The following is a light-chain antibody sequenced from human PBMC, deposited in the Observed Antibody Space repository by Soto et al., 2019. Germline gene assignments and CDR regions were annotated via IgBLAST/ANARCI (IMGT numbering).Light chain of an antibody. Sequence: QSALTQPASVSGSPGQSITISGTGTSGDAVGYNYVSWYQHHPGKAPKLLIYDVSNRPSGVSNRFSGSKSDNTASLTISGLQPEDEADYYCSSYTTSNTRQIVFGTGTKVTVL. J-gene: IGLJ1*01. V-gene: IGLV2-14*03. CDR1: SGDAVGYNY. CDR2: DVS. CDR3: SSYTTSNTRQIV.